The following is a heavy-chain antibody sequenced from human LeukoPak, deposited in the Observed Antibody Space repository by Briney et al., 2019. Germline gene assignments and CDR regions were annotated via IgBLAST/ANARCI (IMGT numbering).Heavy chain of an antibody. J-gene: IGHJ4*02. CDR2: IYHSGST. D-gene: IGHD3-10*01. Sequence: SETLSLTCTVSGGSTSGYSWSWIRQPPGKGLEWIGYIYHSGSTNYNPSFKSRVTISIDTSKNQFSLKLSSVTAADTAVYYCAGIWGHLGRFDYWGQGALVTVSS. V-gene: IGHV4-59*01. CDR3: AGIWGHLGRFDY. CDR1: GGSTSGYS.